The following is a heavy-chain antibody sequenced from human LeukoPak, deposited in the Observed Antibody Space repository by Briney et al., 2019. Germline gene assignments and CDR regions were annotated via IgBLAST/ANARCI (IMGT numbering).Heavy chain of an antibody. CDR1: GGSISSYY. D-gene: IGHD6-13*01. CDR3: ARGIVAARTMGYYYYMDV. V-gene: IGHV4-4*07. J-gene: IGHJ6*03. Sequence: SETLSLTCTVSGGSISSYYWSWIQQPPGKGLEWIGHISTTGRTTYNPSLTSRVTLSVDTSKNQFSLKLSSVTAADTAVYFCARGIVAARTMGYYYYMDVWGKGTTVTVSS. CDR2: ISTTGRT.